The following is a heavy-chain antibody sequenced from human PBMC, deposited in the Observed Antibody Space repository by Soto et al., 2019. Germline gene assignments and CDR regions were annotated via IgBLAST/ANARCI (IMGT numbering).Heavy chain of an antibody. V-gene: IGHV1-3*01. Sequence: QVQLVQSGAEVKKPGASVKVSCKASGFTFTSYAMHWVRQAPGQRLEWMGWINAANGNTKYSQKFQGRVTITRDTSASTASMELRSLRPAATAVYYCARAVVGYCSGVSCYPGGFAPWGQGTLVTVSS. CDR3: ARAVVGYCSGVSCYPGGFAP. CDR2: INAANGNT. D-gene: IGHD2-15*01. J-gene: IGHJ5*02. CDR1: GFTFTSYA.